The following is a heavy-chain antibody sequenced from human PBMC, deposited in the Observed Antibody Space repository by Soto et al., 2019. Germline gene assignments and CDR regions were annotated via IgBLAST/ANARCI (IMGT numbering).Heavy chain of an antibody. CDR2: IYYSGST. J-gene: IGHJ5*02. V-gene: IGHV4-31*03. CDR3: ATSLYCSGGSCLLAP. D-gene: IGHD2-15*01. CDR1: GGSISSVGYY. Sequence: SETLCLTCTVSGGSISSVGYYWSWIRQHPGKGLEWIGYIYYSGSTYYNPSLKSRVTISVDTSKNQFSLKLSSVTAADTAVYYCATSLYCSGGSCLLAPLGQGTLVIVSS.